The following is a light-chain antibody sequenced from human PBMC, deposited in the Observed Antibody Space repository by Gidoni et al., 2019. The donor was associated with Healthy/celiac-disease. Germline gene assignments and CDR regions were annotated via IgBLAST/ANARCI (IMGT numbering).Light chain of an antibody. CDR2: GAS. J-gene: IGKJ1*01. CDR1: QSVSSN. V-gene: IGKV3-15*01. CDR3: QHQGT. Sequence: EIVMTQSPATLSVSPGERATLSCRASQSVSSNLAWYQQKPGQAPRLLIYGASTRATGIPARFSGSGSGTEFTLNISSLQSEDFAVYYCQHQGTFGQGTKVEIK.